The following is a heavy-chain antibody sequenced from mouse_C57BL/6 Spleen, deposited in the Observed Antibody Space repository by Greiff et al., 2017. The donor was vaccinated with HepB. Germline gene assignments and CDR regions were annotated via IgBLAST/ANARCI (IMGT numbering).Heavy chain of an antibody. CDR1: GYSFTGYY. CDR2: INPRTGGT. Sequence: EVQLQQSGPELVKPGASVKISCKASGYSFTGYYMNWVKQSPEKSLEWIGEINPRTGGTTNNQKFKAKATLTVDTSSSTAYMQLKSLTSEDSAVYYCAIYYYSNYWGYFDVWGPGTTLPVSS. D-gene: IGHD2-5*01. V-gene: IGHV1-42*01. CDR3: AIYYYSNYWGYFDV. J-gene: IGHJ1*01.